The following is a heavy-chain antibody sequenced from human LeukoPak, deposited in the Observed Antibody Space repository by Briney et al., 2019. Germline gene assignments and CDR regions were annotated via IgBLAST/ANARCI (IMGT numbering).Heavy chain of an antibody. D-gene: IGHD6-19*01. Sequence: GGSLRLSCAASGFTFSDSYMTWIRQAPGKGLEWVANIKQDGSEKYYVDSVKGRFTISRDNAKNSLYLQMNSLRAEDTAVYYCARGFRGWYAEGFDYWGQGTVVTVSS. CDR3: ARGFRGWYAEGFDY. J-gene: IGHJ4*02. CDR1: GFTFSDSY. V-gene: IGHV3-7*01. CDR2: IKQDGSEK.